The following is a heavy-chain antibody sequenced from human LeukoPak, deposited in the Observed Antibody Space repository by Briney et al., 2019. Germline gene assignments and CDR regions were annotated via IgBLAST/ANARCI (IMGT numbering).Heavy chain of an antibody. Sequence: GGSLRLSCAASGFVFSSYSMNWVRQAPGKGLEWVSSISSESAHILYAEPVKGRFTISRDNAKNSLYLQMNSLRAEDTAVYYCAREASLAVAGTPNYWGQGILVTVSS. CDR1: GFVFSSYS. D-gene: IGHD6-19*01. J-gene: IGHJ4*02. CDR2: ISSESAHI. V-gene: IGHV3-21*01. CDR3: AREASLAVAGTPNY.